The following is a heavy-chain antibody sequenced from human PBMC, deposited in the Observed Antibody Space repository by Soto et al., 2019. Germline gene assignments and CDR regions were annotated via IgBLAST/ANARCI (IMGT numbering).Heavy chain of an antibody. CDR1: GDCIGTRC. V-gene: IGHV4-59*11. Sequence: SETLSLTCTISGDCIGTRCWSWIRQPPGKGLEWIGYIYYTGSTKYNPSLQSRVTMSVDTSKNQFSLRLSSVTAADTAVYYCARSHDSSGDYPRRYYYGMDVWGQGTTVTVSS. CDR3: ARSHDSSGDYPRRYYYGMDV. D-gene: IGHD3-22*01. J-gene: IGHJ6*02. CDR2: IYYTGST.